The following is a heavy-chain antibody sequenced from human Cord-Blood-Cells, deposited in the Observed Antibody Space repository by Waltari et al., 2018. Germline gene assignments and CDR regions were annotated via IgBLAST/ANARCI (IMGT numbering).Heavy chain of an antibody. D-gene: IGHD4-17*01. Sequence: QVQLQESGPGLVKPSQTLSLTCTVSGGSISSGDYYWSWIRQLPGKGLEWLGYIYYSGSTNYNPSLTSRVTISVDTSKNQFSLKLSSVTAADTAVYYCARGDGYGGNDAFDIWGQGTMVTVSS. J-gene: IGHJ3*02. CDR3: ARGDGYGGNDAFDI. CDR2: IYYSGST. CDR1: GGSISSGDYY. V-gene: IGHV4-30-4*08.